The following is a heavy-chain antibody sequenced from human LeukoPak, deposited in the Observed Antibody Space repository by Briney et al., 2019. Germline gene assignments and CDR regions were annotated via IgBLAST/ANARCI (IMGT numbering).Heavy chain of an antibody. V-gene: IGHV4-39*07. CDR1: GGSIRTSSYY. Sequence: SETLSLTCTVSGGSIRTSSYYWGWIRQPPGKGLEWIGSIYLSGSTYYNPSLKSRVTISVDTSKNQFSLKLSSVTAADTAVYYCARDVPPEVNIDYWGQGTLVTVSS. J-gene: IGHJ4*02. D-gene: IGHD2-2*01. CDR2: IYLSGST. CDR3: ARDVPPEVNIDY.